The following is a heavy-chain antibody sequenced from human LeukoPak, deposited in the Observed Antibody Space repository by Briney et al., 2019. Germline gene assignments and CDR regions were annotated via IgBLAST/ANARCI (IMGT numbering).Heavy chain of an antibody. Sequence: GGSLRLSCAASGFTFSSYSMNWVRQAPGKGLEWVSSISSSSSCIYYADSVKGRFTISRDNAKNSLYLQMNSLRAEDTAVYYCARVGYYDILTGTNYWGQGTLVTVSS. CDR2: ISSSSSCI. CDR1: GFTFSSYS. V-gene: IGHV3-21*01. D-gene: IGHD3-9*01. J-gene: IGHJ4*02. CDR3: ARVGYYDILTGTNY.